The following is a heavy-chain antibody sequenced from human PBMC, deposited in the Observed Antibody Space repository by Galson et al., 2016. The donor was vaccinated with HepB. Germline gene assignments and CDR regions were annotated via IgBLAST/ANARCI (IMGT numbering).Heavy chain of an antibody. V-gene: IGHV3-13*04. CDR2: IGIAGDT. D-gene: IGHD3-22*01. Sequence: SLRLSCAASGFTFSTYDMHWVRQATGKGLEWVSLIGIAGDTYYPGSVKGRFTISRDNAKNSLYLQMNSLRAGDTAVYYCVKEPDYDVQWGQGTRVTIS. CDR3: VKEPDYDVQ. J-gene: IGHJ4*02. CDR1: GFTFSTYD.